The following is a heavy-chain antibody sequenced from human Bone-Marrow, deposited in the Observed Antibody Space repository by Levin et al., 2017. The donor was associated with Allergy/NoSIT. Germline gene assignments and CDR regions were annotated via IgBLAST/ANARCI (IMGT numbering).Heavy chain of an antibody. CDR1: GFTFSRYG. J-gene: IGHJ3*02. Sequence: LSLTCAASGFTFSRYGMSWVRQAPGRGLEWVSALSGSGGNTYYADSVKGRFTISRDNSKNTLFLQMNSLRVEDTAVYYCAKDRGWYGDAFDIWGQGTTVTVSS. CDR2: LSGSGGNT. D-gene: IGHD6-19*01. CDR3: AKDRGWYGDAFDI. V-gene: IGHV3-23*01.